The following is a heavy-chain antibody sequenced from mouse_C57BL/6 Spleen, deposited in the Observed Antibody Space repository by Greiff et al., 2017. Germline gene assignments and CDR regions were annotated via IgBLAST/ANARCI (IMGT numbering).Heavy chain of an antibody. V-gene: IGHV1-82*01. D-gene: IGHD1-1*01. J-gene: IGHJ4*01. CDR3: AILYYYGEAMDY. CDR2: IYPGDGDT. Sequence: VKLVESGPELVKPGASVKISCKASGYAFSSSWMNWVKQRPGKGLEWIGRIYPGDGDTNYNGKFKGKATLTADKSSSTAYMQLSSLTSEDSAVYFCAILYYYGEAMDYWGQGTSVTVSS. CDR1: GYAFSSSW.